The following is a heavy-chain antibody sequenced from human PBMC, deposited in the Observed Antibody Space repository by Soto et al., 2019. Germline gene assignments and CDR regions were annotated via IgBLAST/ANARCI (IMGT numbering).Heavy chain of an antibody. J-gene: IGHJ3*02. Sequence: SVKVSCKASGGTFSSYAISWVRQAPGQGLEWMGGIIPIFGTANYAQKFQGRVTITADKSTSTAYMELSSLRSEDTAVYYCAREKTMVRGVIITSLDAFDIWGQGTMVTVSS. CDR1: GGTFSSYA. CDR2: IIPIFGTA. V-gene: IGHV1-69*06. CDR3: AREKTMVRGVIITSLDAFDI. D-gene: IGHD3-10*01.